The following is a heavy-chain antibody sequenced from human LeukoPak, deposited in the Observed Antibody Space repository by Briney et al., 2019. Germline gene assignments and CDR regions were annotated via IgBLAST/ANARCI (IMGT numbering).Heavy chain of an antibody. CDR1: GGSIISRVYF. CDR2: ESYYGTT. J-gene: IGHJ4*02. D-gene: IGHD6-6*01. Sequence: SESLSLTCTFSGGSIISRVYFWGWIRQPPGKGLEWIGSESYYGTTHNNRSITSRVNISEATYKNQFSLKLRSVTAADTAVYYCTRHADSSSTFDYWGQGTLVTVSS. V-gene: IGHV4-39*07. CDR3: TRHADSSSTFDY.